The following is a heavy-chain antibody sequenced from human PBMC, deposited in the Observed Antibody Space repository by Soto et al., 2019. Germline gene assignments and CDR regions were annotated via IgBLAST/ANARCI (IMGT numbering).Heavy chain of an antibody. CDR3: AKDFQFGGSGTGYFDN. J-gene: IGHJ4*02. CDR1: GFTFRTNP. Sequence: GSLRLSCVASGFTFRTNPMSWVRQAPGKGLEWVSGVSDSGAKTYYADSVKGRFTVSRDNSKNTLYLEMKSLRAEDTAVYYCAKDFQFGGSGTGYFDNWGQGTLVTVSS. V-gene: IGHV3-23*01. D-gene: IGHD3-10*01. CDR2: VSDSGAKT.